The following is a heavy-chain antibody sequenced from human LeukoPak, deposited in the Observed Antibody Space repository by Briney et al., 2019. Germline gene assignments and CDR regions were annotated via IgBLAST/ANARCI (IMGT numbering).Heavy chain of an antibody. D-gene: IGHD3-16*02. CDR3: ARDPEGYDYAWGSYRSNWFDP. J-gene: IGHJ5*02. CDR1: GGTFSSYA. Sequence: SVKVSCKASGGTFSSYAISWVRQAPGQGLEWMGGIIPIFGTANYAQKFQGRVTITADESTSTAYMELSSLRSEDTAVYYCARDPEGYDYAWGSYRSNWFDPWGQGTLVTVSS. CDR2: IIPIFGTA. V-gene: IGHV1-69*13.